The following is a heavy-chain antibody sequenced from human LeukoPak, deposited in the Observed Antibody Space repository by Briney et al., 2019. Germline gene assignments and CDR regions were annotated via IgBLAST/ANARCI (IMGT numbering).Heavy chain of an antibody. D-gene: IGHD3-10*02. CDR3: AELGITMIGGV. CDR1: GFTFSSYN. Sequence: GGSLRLSCVASGFTFSSYNMNWVRQAPGKGLEWVSYISSSGSTIYYADSVKGRFTISRDNAKNSLYLQMNSLRAEDTAVYYCAELGITMIGGVWGKGTTVTISS. J-gene: IGHJ6*04. V-gene: IGHV3-48*03. CDR2: ISSSGSTI.